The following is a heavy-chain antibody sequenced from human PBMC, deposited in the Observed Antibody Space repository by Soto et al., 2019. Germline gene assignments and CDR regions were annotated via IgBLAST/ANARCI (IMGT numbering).Heavy chain of an antibody. J-gene: IGHJ4*02. V-gene: IGHV3-23*01. D-gene: IGHD3-22*01. CDR1: GFTFSSYA. CDR2: ISGSGGST. Sequence: GGALRLSCAASGFTFSSYAMIWVRQAPGKGLEWVSAISGSGGSTYYADSVKGRFTISRDNSKNTLYLQMNSLRAEDTAVYYCAKDYYDSSGYYAGFDYWGQGTLVTAPQ. CDR3: AKDYYDSSGYYAGFDY.